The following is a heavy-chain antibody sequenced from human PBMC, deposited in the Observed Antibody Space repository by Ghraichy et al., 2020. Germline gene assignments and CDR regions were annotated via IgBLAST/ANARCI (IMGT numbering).Heavy chain of an antibody. J-gene: IGHJ4*02. V-gene: IGHV1-3*01. CDR2: INAGNGNT. D-gene: IGHD1-20*01. CDR3: ARWDNWNPNFDY. Sequence: ASVKVSCKASGYTFTSYAMHWVHQAPGQRLEWMGWINAGNGNTKYSQKFQGRVTITRDTSASTAYMELSSLRSEDTAVYYCARWDNWNPNFDYWGQGTLVTVSS. CDR1: GYTFTSYA.